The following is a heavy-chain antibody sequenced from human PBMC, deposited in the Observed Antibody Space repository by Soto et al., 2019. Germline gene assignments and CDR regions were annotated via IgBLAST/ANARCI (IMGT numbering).Heavy chain of an antibody. V-gene: IGHV1-2*02. D-gene: IGHD3-3*01. J-gene: IGHJ6*02. CDR2: ISPKSGGA. Sequence: AASVMVSCKAGGYTFSDYYIQWVRQAPGQGLEYMGWISPKSGGAAYAQKFRGRVTMTRDTSVNLAYLHLSSLKYDDTAVYYCARESITIFGLVIIDYGMDVWGQGTTVTVSS. CDR1: GYTFSDYY. CDR3: ARESITIFGLVIIDYGMDV.